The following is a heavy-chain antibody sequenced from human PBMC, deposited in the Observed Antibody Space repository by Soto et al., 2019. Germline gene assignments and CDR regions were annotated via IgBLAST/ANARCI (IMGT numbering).Heavy chain of an antibody. CDR3: ARDVVITDYYYYGMDV. V-gene: IGHV3-21*01. CDR2: ISSSSYI. CDR1: GFTFSSYS. J-gene: IGHJ6*02. Sequence: GGSLRLSCAASGFTFSSYSMNWVRQAPGKGLEWVSSISSSSYIYYADSVKGRFTISRDNAKNSLYLQMNSLRAEDTAVYYCARDVVITDYYYYGMDVWGQGTTVTVSS. D-gene: IGHD3-22*01.